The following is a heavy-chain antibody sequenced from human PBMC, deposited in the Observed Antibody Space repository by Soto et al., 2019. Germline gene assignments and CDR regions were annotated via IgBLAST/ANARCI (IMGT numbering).Heavy chain of an antibody. Sequence: GGSLRLSCAASGFTFSSYAMHWVRQAPGKGLEWVAVISYDGSNKYYADSVKGRFTISRDNSKNTLYLQMNSLRAEDTAVYYCARTLSGYDSPGRYWGQGTLVTVSS. CDR1: GFTFSSYA. J-gene: IGHJ4*02. V-gene: IGHV3-30-3*01. CDR2: ISYDGSNK. D-gene: IGHD5-12*01. CDR3: ARTLSGYDSPGRY.